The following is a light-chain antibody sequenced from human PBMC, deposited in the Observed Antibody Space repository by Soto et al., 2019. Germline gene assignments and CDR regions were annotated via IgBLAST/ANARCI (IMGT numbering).Light chain of an antibody. CDR1: SGHSSYA. CDR3: QTWGTGLLV. CDR2: LNSDGSH. V-gene: IGLV4-69*01. J-gene: IGLJ3*02. Sequence: QLVLTQSPSASASLGASVKLTCTLSSGHSSYAIAWHQQQPEKGPRYLMKLNSDGSHSKGGGIPDRFSGSSSGAERYLTIFRLQSEDEADYYRQTWGTGLLVFGGGTKLTVL.